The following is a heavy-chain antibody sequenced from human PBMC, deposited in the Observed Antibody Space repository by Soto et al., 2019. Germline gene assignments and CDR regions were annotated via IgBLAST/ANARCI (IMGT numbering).Heavy chain of an antibody. Sequence: PSETLSLTCAVYGGSFSGYYWSWIRQPPGKGLEWIGEINHSGSTNYNPSLKSRVTLSVDTSKNQFSLKLSSVTAADTAVYYCARQSGKYSSSTLDYWGQGTLVTVS. D-gene: IGHD6-6*01. CDR1: GGSFSGYY. CDR3: ARQSGKYSSSTLDY. CDR2: INHSGST. J-gene: IGHJ4*02. V-gene: IGHV4-34*01.